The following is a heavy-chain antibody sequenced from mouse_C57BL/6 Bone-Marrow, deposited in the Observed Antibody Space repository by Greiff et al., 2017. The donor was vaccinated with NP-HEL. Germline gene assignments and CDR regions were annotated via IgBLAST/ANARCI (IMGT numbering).Heavy chain of an antibody. CDR3: ARGGGLGRRYFDV. J-gene: IGHJ1*03. V-gene: IGHV5-4*01. D-gene: IGHD4-1*01. Sequence: EVHLVESGGGLVKPGGSLKLSCAASGFTFSSYAMSWVRQTPEKRLEWVATISDGGSYTYYPDNVKGRFTISRDNAKNNLYLQMSHLKSEDTAMYYCARGGGLGRRYFDVWGTGTTVTVSS. CDR1: GFTFSSYA. CDR2: ISDGGSYT.